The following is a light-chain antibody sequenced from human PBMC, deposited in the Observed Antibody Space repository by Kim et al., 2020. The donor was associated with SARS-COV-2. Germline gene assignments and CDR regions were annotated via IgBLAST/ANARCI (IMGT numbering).Light chain of an antibody. Sequence: KTARSTCRRNNIRSKSVHWYQQKPGQAPVLVIYYASDRPSGIPERFSGSNSGNTATLTISRVEAGDEADYYCQVWDISSDHPRYYVLRTGTKVTL. J-gene: IGLJ1*01. V-gene: IGLV3-21*04. CDR3: QVWDISSDHPRYYV. CDR1: NIRSKS. CDR2: YAS.